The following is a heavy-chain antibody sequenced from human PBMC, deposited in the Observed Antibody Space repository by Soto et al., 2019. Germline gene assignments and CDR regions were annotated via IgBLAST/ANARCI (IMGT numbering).Heavy chain of an antibody. CDR2: VSGSGGST. CDR3: AKEGDTTMAPFDY. Sequence: GGSLRLSCAASGFTLSSYAMSWVRQAPGKGLEWVSAVSGSGGSTYYADSVKGRFTISRDNSKNTLHLQMNSLRAEDTAVYYCAKEGDTTMAPFDYWGQGTLVTVSS. V-gene: IGHV3-23*01. D-gene: IGHD5-18*01. J-gene: IGHJ4*02. CDR1: GFTLSSYA.